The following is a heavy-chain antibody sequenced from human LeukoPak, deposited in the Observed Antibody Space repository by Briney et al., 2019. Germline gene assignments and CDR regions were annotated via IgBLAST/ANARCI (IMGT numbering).Heavy chain of an antibody. V-gene: IGHV4-59*01. D-gene: IGHD5-24*01. CDR2: IYYSGST. J-gene: IGHJ4*02. CDR3: ARVGRWLQFLPWAFDY. Sequence: SETLSLTCTVSGGSISSYCWSWIRQPPGKGLEWIGYIYYSGSTNYNPSLKSRVTISVDTSKNQFSLKLSSVTAADTAVYYCARVGRWLQFLPWAFDYWGQGTLVTVSS. CDR1: GGSISSYC.